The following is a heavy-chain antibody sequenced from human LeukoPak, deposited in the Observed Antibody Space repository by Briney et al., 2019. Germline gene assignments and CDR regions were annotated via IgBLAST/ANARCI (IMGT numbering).Heavy chain of an antibody. J-gene: IGHJ5*02. V-gene: IGHV3-33*01. CDR2: FWYDGSNK. CDR1: GFTFSSYG. CDR3: ARAKSREGFRQFDA. Sequence: GRSLRLSCAASGFTFSSYGMHWVRQAPGKGLEWVAVFWYDGSNKYYADSVKGRFTISRDNSKNTLYLQMNSLRAEDTAVYYCARAKSREGFRQFDAWGQGTLVTVSS. D-gene: IGHD5-24*01.